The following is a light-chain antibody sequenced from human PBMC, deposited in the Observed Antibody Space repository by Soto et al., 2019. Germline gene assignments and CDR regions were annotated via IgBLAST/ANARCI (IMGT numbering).Light chain of an antibody. CDR1: SSDLGGLNY. CDR3: SSYTTVPSPQWV. CDR2: KVD. V-gene: IGLV2-14*01. J-gene: IGLJ3*02. Sequence: QSALTQPASVSGSPGQSITIPCSGRSSDLGGLNYVSWYQQHPGKVPKLIIYKVDNRPSGISDRFSASKPGNTASLTISGLQAEDEAHYYCSSYTTVPSPQWVFAGGTKLTVL.